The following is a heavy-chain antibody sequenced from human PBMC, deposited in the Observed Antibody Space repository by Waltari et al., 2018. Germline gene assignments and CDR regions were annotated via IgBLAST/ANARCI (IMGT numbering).Heavy chain of an antibody. D-gene: IGHD3-10*01. Sequence: QVQLQQWGAGLLKPSETLSLTCAVYGGSFSGYYWSWIRQPPGKGLEWIGEINHSGSTNYNPSLKSRVTISVDTSKNQFSLKLSSVTAADTAVYYCARRPGYGSGSRWGYYYYYMDVWGKGTTVTVSS. CDR2: INHSGST. J-gene: IGHJ6*03. CDR1: GGSFSGYY. V-gene: IGHV4-34*01. CDR3: ARRPGYGSGSRWGYYYYYMDV.